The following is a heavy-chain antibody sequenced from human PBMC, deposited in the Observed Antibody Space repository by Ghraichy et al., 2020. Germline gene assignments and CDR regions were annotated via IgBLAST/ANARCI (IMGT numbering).Heavy chain of an antibody. CDR3: ARGGGGVIVGIRDGMDV. CDR2: IYSGGST. CDR1: GFTVSSNY. V-gene: IGHV3-53*01. J-gene: IGHJ6*02. Sequence: GALRLSCAASGFTVSSNYMSWVRQAPGKGLEWVSVIYSGGSTYYADSVTGRFTVSRDNSKNTLYLQMNSLRAEDTAVYYCARGGGGVIVGIRDGMDVWGQGTTVTVS. D-gene: IGHD3-16*02.